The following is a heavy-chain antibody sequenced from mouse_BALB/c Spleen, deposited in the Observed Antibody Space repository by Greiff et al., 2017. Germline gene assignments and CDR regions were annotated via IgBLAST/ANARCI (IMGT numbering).Heavy chain of an antibody. CDR1: GFTFSSYT. CDR2: ISSGGSYT. Sequence: EVQGVESGGGLVKPGGSLKLSCAASGFTFSSYTMSWVRQTPEKRLEWVATISSGGSYTYYPDSVKGRFTISRDNAKNTLYLQMSSLKSEDTAMYYCTRGGRVFDYWGQGTTLTVSS. J-gene: IGHJ2*01. V-gene: IGHV5-6-4*01. CDR3: TRGGRVFDY.